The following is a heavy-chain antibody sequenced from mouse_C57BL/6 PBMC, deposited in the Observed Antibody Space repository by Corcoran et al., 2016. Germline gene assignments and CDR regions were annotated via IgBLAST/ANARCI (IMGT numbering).Heavy chain of an antibody. CDR1: GYTFTSYG. V-gene: IGHV1-81*01. CDR3: ARENYYGSSSLYYAMEY. J-gene: IGHJ4*01. Sequence: QVQLQQSGAELARPGASVKLSCKASGYTFTSYGISWVKQRTGQGLEWIGEIYPRSGNTYYNEKFKGKATLTADKSSSTAYMELRSLTSEDSAVYFCARENYYGSSSLYYAMEYWGQGTSVTVSS. CDR2: IYPRSGNT. D-gene: IGHD1-1*01.